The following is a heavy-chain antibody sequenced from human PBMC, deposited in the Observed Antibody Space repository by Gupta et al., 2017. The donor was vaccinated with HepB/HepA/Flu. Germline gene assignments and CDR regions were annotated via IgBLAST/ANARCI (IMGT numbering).Heavy chain of an antibody. D-gene: IGHD4-17*01. V-gene: IGHV4-59*08. CDR3: ARHTTGTISQYYFDY. Sequence: QVQLQESGPGLVKPSETLSLTCTVSGGSISSYYWSWIRQPPGRGLEWIGYIYYSGSTNYNPSLKSRVTISVDTSKNQFSLKLSSVTAADTAVYYCARHTTGTISQYYFDYWGQGTLVTVSS. CDR1: GGSISSYY. J-gene: IGHJ4*02. CDR2: IYYSGST.